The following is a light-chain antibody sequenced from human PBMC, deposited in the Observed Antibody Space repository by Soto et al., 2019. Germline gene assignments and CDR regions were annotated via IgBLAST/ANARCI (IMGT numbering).Light chain of an antibody. J-gene: IGLJ2*01. V-gene: IGLV2-23*01. Sequence: QSALTQPASVSGSPGQSITISCTGTSSDLGSYNLVSWYQQHPGKAPKLMIYEDTKWPSGVSHRFSGSKSGNTASLTISGLQAEDEADYYCCSYAGSSTYVVFGGGTQLTVL. CDR2: EDT. CDR1: SSDLGSYNL. CDR3: CSYAGSSTYVV.